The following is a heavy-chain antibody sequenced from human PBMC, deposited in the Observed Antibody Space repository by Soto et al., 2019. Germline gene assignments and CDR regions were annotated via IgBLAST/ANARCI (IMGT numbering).Heavy chain of an antibody. CDR1: GGSVGSTSAY. Sequence: QLQLQEAGPGLVKPSETLSLTCTVSGGSVGSTSAYWTGIRQPPGKGLERSGTVYYNGDTYYNPSRKSRVTISVHTSKKQFSLKLNSVTAAATGVYYWARLVDAPRYYGMYVWGQGTSVTVSS. D-gene: IGHD5-12*01. J-gene: IGHJ6*02. V-gene: IGHV4-39*01. CDR2: VYYNGDT. CDR3: ARLVDAPRYYGMYV.